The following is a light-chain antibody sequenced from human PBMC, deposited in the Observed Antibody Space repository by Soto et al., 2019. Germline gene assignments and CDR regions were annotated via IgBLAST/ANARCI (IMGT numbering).Light chain of an antibody. Sequence: EIVMTQSPATLSVSPGERATLSCRASHSVSTNLAWYQQKPGQTPRLLIYGTSTRATGIPARFSGTGSGTEFTLTISSLQSEDFAVYYCQQYNNWPPLTFGGGTRVGIK. CDR3: QQYNNWPPLT. J-gene: IGKJ4*01. CDR1: HSVSTN. V-gene: IGKV3-15*01. CDR2: GTS.